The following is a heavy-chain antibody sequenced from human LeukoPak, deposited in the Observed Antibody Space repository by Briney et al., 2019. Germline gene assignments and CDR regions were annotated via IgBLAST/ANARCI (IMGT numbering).Heavy chain of an antibody. J-gene: IGHJ6*02. V-gene: IGHV4-39*01. Sequence: PSETLSLTCTVSGGSISRNNYYWGWIRQPPGKGLEWIGSIYYSGSTYYNPSLKSRVTISVDTSKNQFSLKLSSVTVADTAVYYCAVPRFGGDGMDVWGQGATVTVSS. CDR2: IYYSGST. CDR1: GGSISRNNYY. D-gene: IGHD3-16*01. CDR3: AVPRFGGDGMDV.